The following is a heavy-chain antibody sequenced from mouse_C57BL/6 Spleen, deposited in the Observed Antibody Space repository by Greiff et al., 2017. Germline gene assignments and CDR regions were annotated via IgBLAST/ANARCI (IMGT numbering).Heavy chain of an antibody. CDR3: ARRRVPFYFDY. D-gene: IGHD2-14*01. CDR1: GYTFTSYW. J-gene: IGHJ2*01. CDR2: IDPSDSYT. Sequence: QVQLQQPGAELVMPGASVKLSCKASGYTFTSYWMHWVKQRPGQGLEWIGEIDPSDSYTNYNQKFKGKSTLTVDKSSSTAYMQLSSLTSEDSAVYYGARRRVPFYFDYWGQGTTLTVSS. V-gene: IGHV1-69*01.